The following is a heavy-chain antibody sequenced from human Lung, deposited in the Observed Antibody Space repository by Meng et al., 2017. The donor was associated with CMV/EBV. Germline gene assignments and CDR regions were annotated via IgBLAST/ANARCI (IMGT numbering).Heavy chain of an antibody. J-gene: IGHJ1*01. CDR1: GDSTTNHHW. CDR3: LRRSGGSV. V-gene: IGHV4-4*02. Sequence: QVPVRESGPALVNPSEALSLPCAVSGDSTTNHHWWAWVRQPPGKGLEWIGEIPHRGSSAYNPSLKSRVSMSIDKSKNQFSLKLTSVTAADTAVYHCLRRSGGSVWGQGTLVTVSS. CDR2: IPHRGSS. D-gene: IGHD3-10*01.